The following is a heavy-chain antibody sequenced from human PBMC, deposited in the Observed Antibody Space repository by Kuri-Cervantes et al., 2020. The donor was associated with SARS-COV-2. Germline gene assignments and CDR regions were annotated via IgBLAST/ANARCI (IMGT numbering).Heavy chain of an antibody. V-gene: IGHV1-18*01. J-gene: IGHJ6*03. D-gene: IGHD6-19*01. CDR1: GYTFITHG. CDR2: INTNNGNT. Sequence: ASVKVSCKASGYTFITHGISWVRQAPGRGLEWLGSINTNNGNTNYAQKLQGRVTMTTDTSTSTAYMELRSLRSDDTAVYYCARLAVYYYYMDVWGKGTTVTVSS. CDR3: ARLAVYYYYMDV.